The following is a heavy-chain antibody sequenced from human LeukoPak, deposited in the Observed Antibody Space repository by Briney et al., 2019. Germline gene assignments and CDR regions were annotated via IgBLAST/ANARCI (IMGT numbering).Heavy chain of an antibody. J-gene: IGHJ4*02. CDR1: GGTFSSYA. Sequence: SVKVSFKASGGTFSSYAISWVRQAPGQGLEWMGGIIPIFGTANYAQKFQGRVTITADESTSTAYMELSSLRSEDTAVYYCASPRRGYSYVEPFDYWGQGTLVTVSS. CDR2: IIPIFGTA. CDR3: ASPRRGYSYVEPFDY. V-gene: IGHV1-69*13. D-gene: IGHD5-18*01.